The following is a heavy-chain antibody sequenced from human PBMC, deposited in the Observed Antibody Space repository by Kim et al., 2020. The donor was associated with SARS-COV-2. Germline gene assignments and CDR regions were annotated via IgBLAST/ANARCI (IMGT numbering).Heavy chain of an antibody. CDR3: TRVHPDTGSYCDALDI. Sequence: SLKGRFTISTDDTKNTAYLQLNSLATEDTAVYYCTRVHPDTGSYCDALDIWGKGTMVTVSS. V-gene: IGHV3-73*01. J-gene: IGHJ3*02. D-gene: IGHD3-10*01.